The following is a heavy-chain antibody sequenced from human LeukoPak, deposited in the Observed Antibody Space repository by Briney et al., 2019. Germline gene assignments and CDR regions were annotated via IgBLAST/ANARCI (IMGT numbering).Heavy chain of an antibody. V-gene: IGHV4-4*07. CDR3: AREARSGYEGFWSDP. CDR2: IYSSGNT. Sequence: SETLSLTCTVFGDSISTFYWSWIRQPAGRGLEWIGRIYSSGNTFYKASLKSRVTMSVDTSNNQFFLKLTSVTAADTAVYYCAREARSGYEGFWSDPWGQGTLVTVSS. CDR1: GDSISTFY. J-gene: IGHJ5*02. D-gene: IGHD5-12*01.